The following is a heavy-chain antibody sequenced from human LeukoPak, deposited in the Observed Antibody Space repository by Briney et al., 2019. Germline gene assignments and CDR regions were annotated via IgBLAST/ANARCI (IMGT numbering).Heavy chain of an antibody. D-gene: IGHD3-22*01. CDR3: ARADYYDRRYDY. Sequence: GGSQRLSCAASGFTFSSYSMDWVRHAPGKGLEGVSYIRSSSSTIYYADSVKGRFTISRDNAKNSLYLQMNSLRAEDTAVYYCARADYYDRRYDYWGQGTLVTVSS. CDR1: GFTFSSYS. CDR2: IRSSSSTI. J-gene: IGHJ4*02. V-gene: IGHV3-48*01.